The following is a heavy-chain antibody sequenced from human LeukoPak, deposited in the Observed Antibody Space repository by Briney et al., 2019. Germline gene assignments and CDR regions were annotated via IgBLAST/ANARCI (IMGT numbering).Heavy chain of an antibody. CDR3: ARDVPYSSSWFDY. V-gene: IGHV4-59*01. D-gene: IGHD6-13*01. CDR1: GGSISSYY. CDR2: IYYSGST. Sequence: TSETLSLTCTVSGGSISSYYWSWIRQPPGKGLEWIGYIYYSGSTNYNPSLKSRVTISVDTSKNQFSLKLSSVTAADTAVYYCARDVPYSSSWFDYWGQGTLVTVSS. J-gene: IGHJ4*02.